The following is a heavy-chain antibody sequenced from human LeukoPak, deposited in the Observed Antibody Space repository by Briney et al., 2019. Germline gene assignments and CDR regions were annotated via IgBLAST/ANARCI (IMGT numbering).Heavy chain of an antibody. V-gene: IGHV3-53*01. CDR3: ARGGRGSAAVVAPRSFDI. D-gene: IGHD3-22*01. J-gene: IGHJ3*02. CDR1: GFTFSSIH. Sequence: GGSLRLSCAASGFTFSSIHMVWVRQAPGKGLEWVSVTYTGGNSYYADSVQGRLIISRDISKHTLYLQLNSLRAEDSALYYCARGGRGSAAVVAPRSFDIWGQGTMVTVSS. CDR2: TYTGGNS.